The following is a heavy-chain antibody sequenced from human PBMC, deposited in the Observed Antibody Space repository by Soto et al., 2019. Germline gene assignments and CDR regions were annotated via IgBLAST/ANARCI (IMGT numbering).Heavy chain of an antibody. D-gene: IGHD3-22*01. CDR1: GGSISSGDYY. Sequence: SETLSLTCTVSGGSISSGDYYWSWIRQPPGKGLEWIGYTYYSGSTYYNPSLKSRVTISVDTSKNQFSLKLSSVTAADTAVYYSARDSLYYYDSSGYYCDAFDIWGQGTMVTVSS. CDR3: ARDSLYYYDSSGYYCDAFDI. J-gene: IGHJ3*02. CDR2: TYYSGST. V-gene: IGHV4-30-4*01.